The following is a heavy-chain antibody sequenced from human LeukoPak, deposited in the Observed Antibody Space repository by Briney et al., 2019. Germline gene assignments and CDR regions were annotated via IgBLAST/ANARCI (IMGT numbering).Heavy chain of an antibody. J-gene: IGHJ5*02. CDR2: IYTSGST. CDR3: ARGHYSGSNPLHWFDP. V-gene: IGHV4-4*07. Sequence: SGTLSLTCTVSGGSISSYYWSWIRQPAGKGLEWIGRIYTSGSTNYNPSLKSRVTMSVDTSKNQFSLKLNSVTAADTAVYYCARGHYSGSNPLHWFDPWGQGTLVTVSS. D-gene: IGHD1-26*01. CDR1: GGSISSYY.